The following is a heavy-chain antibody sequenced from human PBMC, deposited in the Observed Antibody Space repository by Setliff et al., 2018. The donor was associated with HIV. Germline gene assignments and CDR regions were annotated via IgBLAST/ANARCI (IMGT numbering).Heavy chain of an antibody. CDR1: ATFTNVD. V-gene: IGHV1-8*01. CDR2: MNPNSGVS. D-gene: IGHD3-10*01. J-gene: IGHJ6*04. Sequence: GASVKVSCKASATFTNVDIHWLRRATGQGLEWMGWMNPNSGVSGYGQRFQGRATMTRDTSISTAYMELSSLTSEDTAVYYCARGKGVGGVIITGGLDVWGKGTMVTVSS. CDR3: ARGKGVGGVIITGGLDV.